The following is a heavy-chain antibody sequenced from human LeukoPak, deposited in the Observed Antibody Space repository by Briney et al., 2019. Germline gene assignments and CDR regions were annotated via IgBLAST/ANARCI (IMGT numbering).Heavy chain of an antibody. J-gene: IGHJ5*02. D-gene: IGHD2-2*01. CDR1: GYTFTGNY. Sequence: GASVKVSCKASGYTFTGNYLHWVRQAPGQGLEWMAWISPNSGDTNYARKFQGRVILTRDTSISTAYMELSRLRSDDTAVYYCARVVPAAMLTAPAEFDPWGQGTLVTVSS. V-gene: IGHV1-2*02. CDR3: ARVVPAAMLTAPAEFDP. CDR2: ISPNSGDT.